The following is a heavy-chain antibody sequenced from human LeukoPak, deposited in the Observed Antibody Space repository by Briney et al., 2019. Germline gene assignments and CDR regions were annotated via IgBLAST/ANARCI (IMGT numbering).Heavy chain of an antibody. D-gene: IGHD3-3*01. CDR3: ARTFYDFWSGFSNYDSFHI. CDR2: INPNSGGT. Sequence: GASVKVSCKASGYTFTGYYMHWVRQAPGQGLEWRGWINPNSGGTNYAQKLQGRVTMTTDTSTNTAYMELRSLTSDDTAVYYCARTFYDFWSGFSNYDSFHIWGQGTLVTVSS. J-gene: IGHJ3*02. CDR1: GYTFTGYY. V-gene: IGHV1-2*02.